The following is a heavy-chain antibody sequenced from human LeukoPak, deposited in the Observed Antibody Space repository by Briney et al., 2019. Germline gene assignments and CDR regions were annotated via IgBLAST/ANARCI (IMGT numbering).Heavy chain of an antibody. D-gene: IGHD6-19*01. CDR3: ARVRYSSGWSRLYYYYMDV. J-gene: IGHJ6*03. V-gene: IGHV6-1*01. Sequence: SQTLSLTCAISGDGVSSNSAAWNWIRQSPSRGLEWLGRTYYRSKWYNDYAVSVKSRITINPDTSKNQFSLQLNSVTPEDTAVYYCARVRYSSGWSRLYYYYMDVWGKGTTVTVSS. CDR2: TYYRSKWYN. CDR1: GDGVSSNSAA.